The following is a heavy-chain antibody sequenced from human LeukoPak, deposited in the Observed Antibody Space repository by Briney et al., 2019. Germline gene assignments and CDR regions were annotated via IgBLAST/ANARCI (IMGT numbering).Heavy chain of an antibody. J-gene: IGHJ4*02. Sequence: PSETLSLTCTVSGGSISSSSYYWGWIRQPPGKGLEWIGSIYYSGSTYYNPSLKSRVTISVDTSKNQFSLKLSSVIAADTAVYYCARTRYYYNSRSYGAPYYFDYWGQGTLVTVSS. CDR3: ARTRYYYNSRSYGAPYYFDY. D-gene: IGHD3-10*01. CDR2: IYYSGST. CDR1: GGSISSSSYY. V-gene: IGHV4-39*01.